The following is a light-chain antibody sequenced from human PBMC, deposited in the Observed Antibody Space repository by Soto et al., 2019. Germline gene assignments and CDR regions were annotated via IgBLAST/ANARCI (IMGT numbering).Light chain of an antibody. J-gene: IGKJ2*01. CDR3: QQYNNWLLYT. CDR2: DAS. CDR1: QSVSSN. Sequence: EIVMTQSPATLSLSPGERATLSCRASQSVSSNLAWYQQKPGQAPRLLIYDASTRATGIPARFSGSGSGTEFTLTISSLQSEDFAVYYCQQYNNWLLYTFGQGTKLEIK. V-gene: IGKV3D-15*01.